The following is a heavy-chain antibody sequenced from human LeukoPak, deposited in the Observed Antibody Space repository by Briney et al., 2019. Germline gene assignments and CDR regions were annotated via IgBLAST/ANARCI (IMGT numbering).Heavy chain of an antibody. CDR2: IYYSGST. J-gene: IGHJ4*02. V-gene: IGHV4-31*03. CDR1: GGSISSGGYY. CDR3: ARHVASSWPYYFDY. D-gene: IGHD6-13*01. Sequence: SETLSLTCTVSGGSISSGGYYWSWIRQHPGKGLEWIGYIYYSGSTYYNPSLKSRVTISVDTSKNQFSLKLSSVTAADTAMYYCARHVASSWPYYFDYWGQGTLVTVSS.